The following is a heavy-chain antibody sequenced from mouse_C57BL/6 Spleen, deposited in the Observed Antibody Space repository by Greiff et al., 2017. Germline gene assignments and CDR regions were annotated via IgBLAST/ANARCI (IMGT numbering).Heavy chain of an antibody. CDR3: TRRGNYGYFDY. D-gene: IGHD2-1*01. CDR2: IDPETGGT. CDR1: GYTFTDYE. J-gene: IGHJ2*01. Sequence: QVQLQQSGAELVRPGASVTLSCKASGYTFTDYEMHWVKQTPVHGLEWIGAIDPETGGTAYNQKFKGKAILTADKSSSTAYMELRSLTSEDSAVYYCTRRGNYGYFDYWGQGTTLTVSS. V-gene: IGHV1-15*01.